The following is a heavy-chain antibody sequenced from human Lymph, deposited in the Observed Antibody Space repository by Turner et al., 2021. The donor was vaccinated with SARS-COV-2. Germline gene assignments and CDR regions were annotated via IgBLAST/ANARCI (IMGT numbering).Heavy chain of an antibody. J-gene: IGHJ2*01. CDR2: IKQDGSEK. V-gene: IGHV3-7*01. CDR3: ARLSMGDWHFDL. CDR1: GLPFITYW. Sequence: EVQLVESGGGLVQPGGSLRLSCAASGLPFITYWMSWVRQAPGKGLEWVANIKQDGSEKYYVDSVKGRFTISRDNAKNSLYLQMNSLRAEDTAVYYCARLSMGDWHFDLWGRGTLVTVSS. D-gene: IGHD1-26*01.